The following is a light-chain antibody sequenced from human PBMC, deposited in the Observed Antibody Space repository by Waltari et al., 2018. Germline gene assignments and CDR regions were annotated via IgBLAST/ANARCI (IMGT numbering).Light chain of an antibody. CDR3: LQYSSSPFT. V-gene: IGKV1-5*01. Sequence: DIQMTQSPSSLSASVGDTVTITCRASQSISSWLDWYQQKPGKAPKLLIYKASSLQSGVPSRFSGSGSGTEFTLTISSLQSEDFTTYYCLQYSSSPFTFGPGTKLDIK. CDR1: QSISSW. J-gene: IGKJ3*01. CDR2: KAS.